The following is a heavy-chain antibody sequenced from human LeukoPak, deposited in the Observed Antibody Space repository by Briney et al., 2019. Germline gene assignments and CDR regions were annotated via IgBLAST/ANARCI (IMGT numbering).Heavy chain of an antibody. V-gene: IGHV3-30*02. Sequence: GGSLRLSCAASGFTFSSYAMYWVRQAPGKGLEWVAFIRYDGGNKYYADSVKGRFTISRDNSKSTLYLQMNSLRAEDTAVYYCAKGEGYCSGGSCHPGLYWGQGTLVTVSS. CDR2: IRYDGGNK. D-gene: IGHD2-15*01. CDR1: GFTFSSYA. J-gene: IGHJ4*02. CDR3: AKGEGYCSGGSCHPGLY.